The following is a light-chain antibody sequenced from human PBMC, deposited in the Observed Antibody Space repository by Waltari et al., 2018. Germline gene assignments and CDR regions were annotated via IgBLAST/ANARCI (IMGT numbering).Light chain of an antibody. CDR2: WAS. Sequence: DIVMNQSPDFLAVSLGERANIHCKSRQSVLYSSNNKNYLAWYQQKPGQPPKLLIYWASTRESGVPDRFSGSGSGTDFTLTINSLQAEDVAVYYCQQYYSTPGPTFGGGTKVESK. CDR3: QQYYSTPGPT. CDR1: QSVLYSSNNKNY. J-gene: IGKJ4*01. V-gene: IGKV4-1*01.